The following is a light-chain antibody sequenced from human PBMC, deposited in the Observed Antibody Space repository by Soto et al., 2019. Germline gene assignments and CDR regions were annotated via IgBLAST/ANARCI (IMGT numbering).Light chain of an antibody. CDR1: QNINTW. J-gene: IGKJ3*01. CDR2: RAS. Sequence: DIQMTQSPSSLSASVGDRVTITCRASQNINTWLAWYQQKPGKAPTLVIYRASNLVNGAPSRFSGSGSGTEFTLTISSLQPDDFSIYYCLHYETCSGTFGPGTKVDL. V-gene: IGKV1-5*03. CDR3: LHYETCSGT.